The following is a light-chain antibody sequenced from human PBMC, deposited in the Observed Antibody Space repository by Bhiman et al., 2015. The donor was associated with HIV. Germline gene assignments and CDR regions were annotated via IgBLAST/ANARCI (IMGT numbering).Light chain of an antibody. Sequence: QSVLTQPPSVSAAPGQKVTISCSGSSSNIGNNYVSWYQQLPGTAPKLLIYDNNKRPLGIPDRFSGSKSGTSATLGITGLQTGDEADYYCGTWDNSLSAGVFGGGTKLTVL. CDR1: SSNIGNNY. CDR2: DNN. J-gene: IGLJ3*02. CDR3: GTWDNSLSAGV. V-gene: IGLV1-51*01.